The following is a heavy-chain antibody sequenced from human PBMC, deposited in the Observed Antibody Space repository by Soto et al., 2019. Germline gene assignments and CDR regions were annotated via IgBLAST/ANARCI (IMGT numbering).Heavy chain of an antibody. J-gene: IGHJ4*02. Sequence: EVQLLESGGGLVQPGGSLRLSCAASGFTFSSYAMSWVRQAPGKGLEWVSAISGSGGSTYYADSVKGRFTISRDNSKNTLYLQMNSLRTENTAVYYFAKGIAVACTWFDYWGQGALVTVAS. V-gene: IGHV3-23*01. CDR3: AKGIAVACTWFDY. D-gene: IGHD6-19*01. CDR1: GFTFSSYA. CDR2: ISGSGGST.